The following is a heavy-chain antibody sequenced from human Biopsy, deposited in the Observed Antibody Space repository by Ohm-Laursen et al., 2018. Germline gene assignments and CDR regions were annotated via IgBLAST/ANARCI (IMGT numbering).Heavy chain of an antibody. CDR2: TNPDSGNT. J-gene: IGHJ4*02. D-gene: IGHD2-8*01. V-gene: IGHV1-8*01. CDR3: ARFDNGFDK. CDR1: GYPFTFYE. Sequence: ASVKVSCKTSGYPFTFYEINRVRQATGQGLEWLGWTNPDSGNTGSAQKFHDRVTMTMNTSINTAYLELSSLRSEDTAVYYCARFDNGFDKWGQGTLVTVSS.